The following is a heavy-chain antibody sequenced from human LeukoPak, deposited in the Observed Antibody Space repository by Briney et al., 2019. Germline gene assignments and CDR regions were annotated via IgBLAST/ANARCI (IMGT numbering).Heavy chain of an antibody. CDR3: AKSWDYGVSMIAVDAFDI. D-gene: IGHD4-17*01. CDR1: GFTFSRYA. CDR2: ISCSGGST. V-gene: IGHV3-23*01. Sequence: GGSLRLSCAASGFTFSRYAMRWVRQAPGKGLEWVSAISCSGGSTYYADSVKGRFTISRDNSKNTLYLQMNSLRAEDTAVYYFAKSWDYGVSMIAVDAFDIWGRGTMVTVSS. J-gene: IGHJ3*02.